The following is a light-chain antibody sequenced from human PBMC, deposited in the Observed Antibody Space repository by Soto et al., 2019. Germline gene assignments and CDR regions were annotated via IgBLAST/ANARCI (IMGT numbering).Light chain of an antibody. CDR3: QQYITSPPMYT. V-gene: IGKV3-20*01. J-gene: IGKJ2*01. CDR2: GAS. Sequence: ETVLTQSPGTLSLSPGERATLSCRASQSVSSRYLAWYQQKPGQAPRLLIYGASNRATGIPDRFSGSASGTEFTLTISRLEPEDFAVYYCQQYITSPPMYTFGQGTKLEIK. CDR1: QSVSSRY.